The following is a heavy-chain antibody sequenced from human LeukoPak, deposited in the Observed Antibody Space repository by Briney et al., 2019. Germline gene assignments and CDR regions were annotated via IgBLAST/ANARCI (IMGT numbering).Heavy chain of an antibody. CDR3: ARDWGRGTSGSGWYNWFDP. V-gene: IGHV3-30*02. Sequence: GGSLRLSCAASGFTFSSYGMHWVRQAPGKGLEWVAFIRYDGSNEYYADSVKGRFTTSRDNSKSTVYLQMNSLRLEDTAIYYCARDWGRGTSGSGWYNWFDPWGQGTLVTVSS. D-gene: IGHD6-19*01. J-gene: IGHJ5*02. CDR2: IRYDGSNE. CDR1: GFTFSSYG.